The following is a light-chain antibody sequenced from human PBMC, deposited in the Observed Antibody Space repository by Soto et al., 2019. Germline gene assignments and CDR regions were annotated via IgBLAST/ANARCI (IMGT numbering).Light chain of an antibody. CDR2: DTS. CDR3: QQRYNWPPT. V-gene: IGKV3-11*01. J-gene: IGKJ2*01. Sequence: EIVLSQSPAILSLSPGDRATLSCRASQTVSSFLAWYQQKPGQAPRLPIYDTSNRSTGVPARFSASGSGTDCTLTISSLETEDFAVYCCQQRYNWPPTFGQGTKLESK. CDR1: QTVSSF.